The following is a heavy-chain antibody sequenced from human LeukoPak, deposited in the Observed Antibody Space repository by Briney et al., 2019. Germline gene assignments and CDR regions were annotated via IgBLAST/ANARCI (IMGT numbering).Heavy chain of an antibody. D-gene: IGHD6-13*01. Sequence: GGSLRLSCAASAFTIDDTYMSWVRQAPGKGLEWVSVVYSGGRTFYADSVTGRFTISRDNSKNTVYLQMNSLRADDTAVYYCARQAAAGLDYWGQGTLVTVSS. V-gene: IGHV3-66*02. CDR1: AFTIDDTY. J-gene: IGHJ4*02. CDR2: VYSGGRT. CDR3: ARQAAAGLDY.